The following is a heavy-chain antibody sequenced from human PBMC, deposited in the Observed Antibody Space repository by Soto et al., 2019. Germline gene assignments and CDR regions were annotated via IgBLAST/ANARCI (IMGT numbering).Heavy chain of an antibody. Sequence: PGGSLRLSCGASGFTFSDAWMSWVRQAPGKGLEWVGRIKTKTDGETTDYAAPVKGRFTISRDDSKNTLYLQMNSLKIEDTAVYYCTRHIVVVTAFHNYFQSSGQGTLVTVSS. V-gene: IGHV3-15*01. CDR1: GFTFSDAW. CDR3: TRHIVVVTAFHNYFQS. J-gene: IGHJ4*02. D-gene: IGHD2-21*02. CDR2: IKTKTDGETT.